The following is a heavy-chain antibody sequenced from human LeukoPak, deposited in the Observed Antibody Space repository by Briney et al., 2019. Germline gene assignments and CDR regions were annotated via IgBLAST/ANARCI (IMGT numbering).Heavy chain of an antibody. V-gene: IGHV4-4*02. CDR1: GGSTITSDW. CDR2: VYHSGTT. CDR3: VGRRPWFDP. Sequence: SGTLSLTCAVSGGSTITSDWWSWVRQPPGKGLEWIGDVYHSGTTNYNPSLKSRVTISVDNSKNQFSLKVTFVTAADTAVYYCVGRRPWFDPWGQGVPVTVSS. J-gene: IGHJ5*02.